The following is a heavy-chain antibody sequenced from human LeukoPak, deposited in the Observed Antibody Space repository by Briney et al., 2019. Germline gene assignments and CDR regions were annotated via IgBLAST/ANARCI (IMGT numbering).Heavy chain of an antibody. J-gene: IGHJ5*02. Sequence: ASVKVSCKASGYTFASYGISWVRQAPGQGLEWMGWISAYNGNTNYAQKLQGRVTMTTDTSTSTAYMELRSLRSDDTAVYYCARGPDIVVDNWFDPWGQGTLVTVSS. V-gene: IGHV1-18*01. D-gene: IGHD2-2*01. CDR1: GYTFASYG. CDR2: ISAYNGNT. CDR3: ARGPDIVVDNWFDP.